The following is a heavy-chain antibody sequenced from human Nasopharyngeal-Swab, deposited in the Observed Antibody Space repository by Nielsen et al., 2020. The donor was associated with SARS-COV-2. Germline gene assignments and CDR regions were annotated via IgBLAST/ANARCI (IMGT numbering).Heavy chain of an antibody. J-gene: IGHJ4*02. Sequence: GGSLRLSCAASGFTFSSYSMNWVRQAPGKGLEWVSSISSSSSYIYYADSVKGRFTISRDNAKNSLYLQMNSLRAEDTAVYYCPPNIVLMVYAIDYWGQGTLVTVSS. D-gene: IGHD2-8*01. CDR1: GFTFSSYS. CDR3: PPNIVLMVYAIDY. CDR2: ISSSSSYI. V-gene: IGHV3-21*01.